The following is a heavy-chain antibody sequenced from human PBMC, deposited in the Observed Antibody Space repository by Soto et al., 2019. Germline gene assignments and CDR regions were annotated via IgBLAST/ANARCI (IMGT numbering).Heavy chain of an antibody. J-gene: IGHJ4*02. CDR1: GGSFSGYY. V-gene: IGHV4-34*01. D-gene: IGHD6-6*01. Sequence: SETLSLTCAVYGGSFSGYYWSWIRQPPGKGLEWIGEINHSGSTNYNPSLKSRVTISVDTSKNQFSLKLSSGTAADTAVYYCARDRVLYSSSAPDYWGQGTLVTVSS. CDR3: ARDRVLYSSSAPDY. CDR2: INHSGST.